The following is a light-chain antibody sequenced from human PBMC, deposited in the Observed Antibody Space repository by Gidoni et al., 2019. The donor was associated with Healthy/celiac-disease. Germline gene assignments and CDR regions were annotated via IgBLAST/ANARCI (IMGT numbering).Light chain of an antibody. Sequence: DIQMTQSPSSLSASVGDRVTITCRASQGISNSLAWYQQKPGKAPKLLIYAASRLESGVTSRFSGSGSGTDYTLTISSLQPEDFATYYCQQYYSTPPWTFGQGTKVEIK. CDR3: QQYYSTPPWT. CDR2: AAS. J-gene: IGKJ1*01. V-gene: IGKV1-NL1*01. CDR1: QGISNS.